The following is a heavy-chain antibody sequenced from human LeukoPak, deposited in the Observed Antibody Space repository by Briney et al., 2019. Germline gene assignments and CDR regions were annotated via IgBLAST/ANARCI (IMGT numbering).Heavy chain of an antibody. CDR1: GYTFTSYG. V-gene: IGHV1-2*02. CDR3: ARELRCSGGSCSNGDI. D-gene: IGHD2-15*01. Sequence: ASVKVSCKASGYTFTSYGISWVRQAPGQGREWRGGINPNSGGTNYAQKFQGRVAITRDTSISTAYMELSRMRSDDAAVYYCARELRCSGGSCSNGDIWGEGTMVTVSS. J-gene: IGHJ3*02. CDR2: INPNSGGT.